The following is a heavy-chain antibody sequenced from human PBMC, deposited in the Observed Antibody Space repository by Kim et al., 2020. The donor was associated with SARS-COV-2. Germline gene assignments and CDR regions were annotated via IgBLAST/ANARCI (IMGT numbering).Heavy chain of an antibody. Sequence: GGSLRLSCAASGFTFIAHDINWVRQAPGKGLEWVSGISGGGDSTFSAESVKGRFTVSGDSSKNTMYLQMNSLRVEDTAVYYCVKVNCNDVGHYWGQGTLV. CDR3: VKVNCNDVGHY. D-gene: IGHD1-20*01. CDR1: GFTFIAHD. V-gene: IGHV3-23*01. CDR2: ISGGGDST. J-gene: IGHJ4*02.